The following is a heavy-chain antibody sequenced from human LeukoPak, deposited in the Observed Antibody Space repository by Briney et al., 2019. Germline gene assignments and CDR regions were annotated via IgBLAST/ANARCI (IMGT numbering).Heavy chain of an antibody. CDR3: ARPSLAVYFNY. CDR1: GGSISSGSYY. CDR2: IFTRGTT. Sequence: PSQTLSLTCTVSGGSISSGSYYWNWIRQPAGKGLEWLGNIFTRGTTNYNASLESRLTISLDTARNQFSLSLRSVTAADTAIYFCARPSLAVYFNYWGQGTLVTASS. D-gene: IGHD6-19*01. V-gene: IGHV4-61*09. J-gene: IGHJ4*02.